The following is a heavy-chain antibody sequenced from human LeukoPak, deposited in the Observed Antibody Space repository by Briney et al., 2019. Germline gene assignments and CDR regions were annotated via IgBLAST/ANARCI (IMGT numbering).Heavy chain of an antibody. CDR3: ARDLRRSGSYATLRYYYYGMDV. CDR2: XXXXXGXT. Sequence: TGYYMXXVRQAXGXGREXXXXXXXXXGXTTYAQKFQGTVTMTRDTSISTAYMELSRLASDDTAVYYCARDLRRSGSYATLRYYYYGMDVWGQGTTVTVSS. D-gene: IGHD1-26*01. J-gene: IGHJ6*02. CDR1: TGYY. V-gene: IGHV1-2*02.